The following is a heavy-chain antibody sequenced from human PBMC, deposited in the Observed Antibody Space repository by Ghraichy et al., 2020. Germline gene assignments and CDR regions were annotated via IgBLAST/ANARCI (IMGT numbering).Heavy chain of an antibody. Sequence: ETLSLTCAASEFIFSGYWMSWVRQAPGKGPEWVANIKKDGSEKYYVDSVKGRFTISRDNAKNSLYLQMNSLRAEDTAVYYCARDLGSGWYFDYWGQGTLVTVSS. D-gene: IGHD6-19*01. CDR1: EFIFSGYW. CDR2: IKKDGSEK. J-gene: IGHJ4*02. V-gene: IGHV3-7*01. CDR3: ARDLGSGWYFDY.